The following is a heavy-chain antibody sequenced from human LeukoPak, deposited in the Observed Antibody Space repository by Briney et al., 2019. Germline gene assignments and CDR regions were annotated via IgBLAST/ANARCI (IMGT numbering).Heavy chain of an antibody. CDR2: VLSKSDGGTA. CDR1: GITFANAW. J-gene: IGHJ4*02. V-gene: IGHV3-15*05. Sequence: GSLRLSCAASGITFANAWMTWVRRAPGKGLEWGGRVLSKSDGGTANYAAPVKGRFTISRDDSKDTVYLQMNTLKTEDTAMYYCTTQRAGAFDYWGQGTLVTVSS. D-gene: IGHD3-10*01. CDR3: TTQRAGAFDY.